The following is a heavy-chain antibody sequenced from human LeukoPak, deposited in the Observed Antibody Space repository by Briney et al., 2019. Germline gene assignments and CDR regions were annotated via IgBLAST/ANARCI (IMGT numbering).Heavy chain of an antibody. CDR3: ARESGFYGDYGAFDI. J-gene: IGHJ3*02. CDR1: GFTFSSYW. CDR2: IYSDGSTT. V-gene: IGHV3-74*01. Sequence: PGGSLRLSCAASGFTFSSYWMHWVRQAPGKGRVWVSRIYSDGSTTNYADSVKGRFTISRDNAKNTLYLQMNSLRAEDTAIYYCARESGFYGDYGAFDIWGQGTTVTVSS. D-gene: IGHD4-17*01.